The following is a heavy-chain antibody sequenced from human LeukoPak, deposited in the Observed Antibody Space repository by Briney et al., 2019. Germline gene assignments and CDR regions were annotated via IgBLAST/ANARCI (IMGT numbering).Heavy chain of an antibody. Sequence: PGGSLRLSCAASGFTFSSYAMSGVGQAPGKGLEWVSAISGSGGSTYYADSVKGRFTISRDNSKNTLYLQMNSLRAEDTAVYYCAKSVAVAGTGNYWGQGALVTVSS. J-gene: IGHJ4*02. V-gene: IGHV3-23*01. CDR3: AKSVAVAGTGNY. CDR2: ISGSGGST. D-gene: IGHD6-19*01. CDR1: GFTFSSYA.